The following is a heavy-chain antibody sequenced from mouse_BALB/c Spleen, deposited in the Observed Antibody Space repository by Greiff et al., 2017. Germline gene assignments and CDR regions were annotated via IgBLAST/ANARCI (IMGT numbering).Heavy chain of an antibody. D-gene: IGHD2-4*01. J-gene: IGHJ4*01. CDR2: ISSGSSTI. Sequence: EVKLEESGGGLVQPGGSRKLSCAASGFTFSSFGMHWVRQAPEKGLEWVAYISSGSSTIYYADTVKGRFTISRDNPKNTLFLQMTSLRSEDTAMYYCAREGIGPMITNYAMDYWGQGTSVTVSS. CDR1: GFTFSSFG. CDR3: AREGIGPMITNYAMDY. V-gene: IGHV5-17*02.